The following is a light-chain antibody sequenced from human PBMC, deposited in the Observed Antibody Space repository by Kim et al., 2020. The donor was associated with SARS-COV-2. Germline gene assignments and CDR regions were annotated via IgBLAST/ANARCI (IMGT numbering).Light chain of an antibody. J-gene: IGLJ3*02. CDR3: QAWDSSTEV. CDR1: KLGDKY. CDR2: QDS. V-gene: IGLV3-1*01. Sequence: SYELTQPPSVSVSPGQTASITCSGDKLGDKYACWCQQKPGQSPVLVIYQDSKRPSGIPERFSGSNSGNTATLTISGTQAMDEADYYCQAWDSSTEVFGGGTQLTVL.